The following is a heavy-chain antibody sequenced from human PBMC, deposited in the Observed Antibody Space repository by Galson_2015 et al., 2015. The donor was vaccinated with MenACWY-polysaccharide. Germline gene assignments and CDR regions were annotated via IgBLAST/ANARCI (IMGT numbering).Heavy chain of an antibody. CDR2: IKIDGRTK. D-gene: IGHD6-13*01. J-gene: IGHJ3*02. CDR3: AREGSRIVFHAFDT. V-gene: IGHV3-33*05. CDR1: GFNFRGSG. Sequence: SLRLSCAASGFNFRGSGMHWVRQAPGKGLEWVALIKIDGRTKEYEDSVKGRFTISRDTSKTPPFLEMNSLGAEDTAVYYCAREGSRIVFHAFDTWGQGTMVTVSP.